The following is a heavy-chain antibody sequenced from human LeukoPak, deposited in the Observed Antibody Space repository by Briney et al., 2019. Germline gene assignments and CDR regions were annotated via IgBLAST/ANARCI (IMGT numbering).Heavy chain of an antibody. CDR1: GFTFNHYA. CDR3: ARDAQRGFDYSNSLKY. Sequence: GGSLRLSCAAAGFTFNHYAMHWVRQAPGKGLEWVAVICSDGTNSFYADSVKGRFTISRFDYESTVYLQMKSLRPEDTGVYYCARDAQRGFDYSNSLKYWGQGTPVTVST. D-gene: IGHD4-11*01. V-gene: IGHV3-33*01. J-gene: IGHJ4*02. CDR2: ICSDGTNS.